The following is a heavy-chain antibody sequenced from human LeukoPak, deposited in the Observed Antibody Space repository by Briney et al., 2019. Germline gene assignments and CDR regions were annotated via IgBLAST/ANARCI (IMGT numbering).Heavy chain of an antibody. J-gene: IGHJ4*02. V-gene: IGHV3-23*01. CDR2: ICANDGNT. CDR1: GLTFRNYA. CDR3: AKGSGSSCYSPCDY. D-gene: IGHD2-15*01. Sequence: GGSLRLSCAASGLTFRNYAMSWVRQAQGKGLEWVSVICANDGNTYYADAVKGRFTISRDNSKDTLYLQMDSLRAEDTAVYCCAKGSGSSCYSPCDYWGQGILVTVSS.